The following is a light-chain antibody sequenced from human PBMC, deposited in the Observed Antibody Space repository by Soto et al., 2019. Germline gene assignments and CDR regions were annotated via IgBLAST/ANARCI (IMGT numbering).Light chain of an antibody. CDR3: QQYNTYST. Sequence: DIQMTQSPSTLSGSVGDRVTITCRASQTISRWLAWYQQKPGKAPKALIYDASTLRSGVPSRFSGGGSGTEFTLTISSLQPDDVATYYCQQYNTYSTFGQGKRLEIK. CDR1: QTISRW. V-gene: IGKV1-5*01. J-gene: IGKJ5*01. CDR2: DAS.